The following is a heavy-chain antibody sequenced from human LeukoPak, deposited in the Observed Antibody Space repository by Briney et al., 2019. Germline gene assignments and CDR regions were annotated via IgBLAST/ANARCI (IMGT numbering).Heavy chain of an antibody. V-gene: IGHV4-59*08. CDR3: ARLGRRVFDY. CDR2: IYYSGST. CDR1: GGSISSYY. J-gene: IGHJ4*02. Sequence: SSETLSLTCTVSGGSISSYYWSWIRQPPGKGLEWIGYIYYSGSTNYNPSLKSRVTISVDTSKNQFSLKLSSVTAADTAVYYCARLGRRVFDYWGQGTLVTVSS.